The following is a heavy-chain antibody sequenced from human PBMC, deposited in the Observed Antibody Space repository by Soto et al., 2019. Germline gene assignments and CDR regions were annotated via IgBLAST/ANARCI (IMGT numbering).Heavy chain of an antibody. CDR3: ARGRSLELGDAFDI. D-gene: IGHD1-7*01. Sequence: QVQLVQSGAEVKKPGSSVKVSCKASGGTFSSYAISWVRQAPGQGLEWMGGLIPIFGTANYAQKFQGRVTITADESTSTAYLELSSLRSEDTAVYYCARGRSLELGDAFDIWGQGTMFTVSS. CDR1: GGTFSSYA. V-gene: IGHV1-69*01. J-gene: IGHJ3*02. CDR2: LIPIFGTA.